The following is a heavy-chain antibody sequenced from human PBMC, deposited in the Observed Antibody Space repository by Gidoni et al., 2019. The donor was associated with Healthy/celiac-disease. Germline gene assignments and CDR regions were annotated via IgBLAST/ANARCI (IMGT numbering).Heavy chain of an antibody. V-gene: IGHV3-23*01. D-gene: IGHD3-3*01. J-gene: IGHJ6*02. Sequence: EVQLLESGGGLVQPGGSLRPSCAASGFTFSSYAMSWVRQAPGKGLEWVSAISGSGGSTYYADSVEGRFTISRDNSKNTLYLQMNSLRAEDTAVYYCAKAHYDFWPYYYGMDVWGQGTTVTVSS. CDR3: AKAHYDFWPYYYGMDV. CDR2: ISGSGGST. CDR1: GFTFSSYA.